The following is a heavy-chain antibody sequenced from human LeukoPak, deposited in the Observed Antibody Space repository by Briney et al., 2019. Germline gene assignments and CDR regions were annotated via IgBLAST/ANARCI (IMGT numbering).Heavy chain of an antibody. V-gene: IGHV4-34*01. Sequence: SETLSLTCAVYGGSFSGYYWSWIRQPPGKGLEWIGEINHSGSTNYNPSLKSRVTISVDTSKNQFSLKLSSVTAADTAVYYCARRGVVPAAIYGGYFQHWGQGTLVTVSS. J-gene: IGHJ1*01. CDR3: ARRGVVPAAIYGGYFQH. CDR2: INHSGST. D-gene: IGHD2-2*01. CDR1: GGSFSGYY.